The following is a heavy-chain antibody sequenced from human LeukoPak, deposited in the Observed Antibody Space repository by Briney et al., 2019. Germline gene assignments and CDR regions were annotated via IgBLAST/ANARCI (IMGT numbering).Heavy chain of an antibody. J-gene: IGHJ6*03. Sequence: ASVKVSCKASGYTFTSYYMHWVRQAPGQGLEWMGIINPSGGSTSYAQKFQGRVTMTRDTSTSTVYMVLSSLRSDDTAVYYCARRDSSGWYGDYYYYYMDVWGKGTTVTVSS. CDR2: INPSGGST. CDR1: GYTFTSYY. CDR3: ARRDSSGWYGDYYYYYMDV. V-gene: IGHV1-46*01. D-gene: IGHD6-19*01.